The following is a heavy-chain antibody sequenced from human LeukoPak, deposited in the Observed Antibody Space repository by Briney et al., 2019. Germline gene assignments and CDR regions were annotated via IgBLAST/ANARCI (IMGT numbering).Heavy chain of an antibody. Sequence: ASVKVSCKASGYTFTSYGISWVRQAPGQGLEWMGWISAYNGNTNYAQKLQGRVTMTTDTSTSTAYMELRSLRSDDTAVYYCARGYSTPLGELSSYYYYYGMDVWGQGTTVTVSS. J-gene: IGHJ6*02. CDR1: GYTFTSYG. D-gene: IGHD3-16*02. CDR3: ARGYSTPLGELSSYYYYYGMDV. V-gene: IGHV1-18*01. CDR2: ISAYNGNT.